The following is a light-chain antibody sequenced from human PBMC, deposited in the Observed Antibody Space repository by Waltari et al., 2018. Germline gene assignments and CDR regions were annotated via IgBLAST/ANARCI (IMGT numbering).Light chain of an antibody. CDR3: QRYNSSPWT. CDR2: AAS. CDR1: LSIGTW. Sequence: DIQMTQSPSTLSASVGDRVTITCRASLSIGTWLAWYQQKPGKAPRLLVYAASSVESGVPSRFSGSGSGTEFTLTISSLQPEEFATYYCQRYNSSPWTFGQGTKVEIK. V-gene: IGKV1-5*03. J-gene: IGKJ1*01.